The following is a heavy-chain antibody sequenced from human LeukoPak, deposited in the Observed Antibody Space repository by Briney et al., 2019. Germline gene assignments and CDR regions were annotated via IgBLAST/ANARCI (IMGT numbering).Heavy chain of an antibody. J-gene: IGHJ5*02. Sequence: PGGSLRLSCAASGFTFSTYAMTWVRQAPGGGPEWVSTISGTGGSTYYAPSLKGRLTVSRDNSKNTLYLRLSSLRAGDTAVYYCAKVLDSSGYYPSDRWGQGTLVIVSS. V-gene: IGHV3-23*01. D-gene: IGHD3-22*01. CDR2: ISGTGGST. CDR3: AKVLDSSGYYPSDR. CDR1: GFTFSTYA.